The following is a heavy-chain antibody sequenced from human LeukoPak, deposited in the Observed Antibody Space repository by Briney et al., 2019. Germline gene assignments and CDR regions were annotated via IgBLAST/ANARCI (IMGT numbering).Heavy chain of an antibody. CDR3: ARRRLSSSSWYYYYYGMDV. Sequence: SQTLSLTCAVSGGSISSGGYSWSWIRQPPGKGLEWIGYIYHSGSTNYNLSLKSRVTISVDTSKNQFSLKLSSVTAADTAVYYCARRRLSSSSWYYYYYGMDVWGQGTTVTVSS. J-gene: IGHJ6*02. CDR1: GGSISSGGYS. V-gene: IGHV4-30-2*01. CDR2: IYHSGST. D-gene: IGHD6-13*01.